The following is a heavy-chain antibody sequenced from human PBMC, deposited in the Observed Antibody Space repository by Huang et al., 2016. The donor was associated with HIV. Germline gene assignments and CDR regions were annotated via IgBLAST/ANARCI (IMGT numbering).Heavy chain of an antibody. CDR2: VSGYNSYT. J-gene: IGHJ4*02. D-gene: IGHD6-19*01. CDR3: ARRVGSGWYGEIDY. Sequence: QVQLLQSGAEVKKPGASVKISCKTSGYNFKTHAVSWVRQTPGQGLEWMGWVSGYNSYTTYSQRRQGRVTMTTDTSTNTGYMELRSLRSDDTAVYYCARRVGSGWYGEIDYWGQGTLVTVSS. CDR1: GYNFKTHA. V-gene: IGHV1-18*04.